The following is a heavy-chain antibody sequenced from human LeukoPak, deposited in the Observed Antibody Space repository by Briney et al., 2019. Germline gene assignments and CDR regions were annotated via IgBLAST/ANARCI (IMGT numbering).Heavy chain of an antibody. Sequence: SGGCLRLSWAASGFTVSSDVMSWVRQAPGKGLGWVSAISGSGGRTYYADSVTGRSTISRDNSKNTLYLQMTSLSAEDTAVYYCACGPRRANPFDYWGQGTLVTVSS. V-gene: IGHV3-23*01. D-gene: IGHD2-21*01. CDR3: ACGPRRANPFDY. CDR1: GFTVSSDV. J-gene: IGHJ4*02. CDR2: ISGSGGRT.